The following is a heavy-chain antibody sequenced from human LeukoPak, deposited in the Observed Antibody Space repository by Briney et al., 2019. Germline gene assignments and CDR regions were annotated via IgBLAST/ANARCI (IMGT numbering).Heavy chain of an antibody. J-gene: IGHJ4*02. CDR1: GFTISDDY. CDR3: ARDWSRTNCYGCADYFDY. D-gene: IGHD2-2*01. Sequence: GGSLRLSCAASGFTISDDYMSWIRQAPGKGLEWVSYISNSGNTIYYADSVKGRFTISRDNAKNSLYLQMNSLRAEDTAVYYCARDWSRTNCYGCADYFDYWGQGTLVTVSS. V-gene: IGHV3-11*01. CDR2: ISNSGNTI.